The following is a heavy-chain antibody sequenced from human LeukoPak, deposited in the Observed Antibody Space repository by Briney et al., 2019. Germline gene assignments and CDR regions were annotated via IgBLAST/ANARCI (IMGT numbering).Heavy chain of an antibody. CDR2: ISSSGSTI. Sequence: LGGSLRLSCAASGFTFSDYYMSWIRQAPGRGLEWVSYISSSGSTIHYADSVKGRFTISRDNAKNSLYLQMNSLRAEDTAVYYCARDKYGDYVIDYWGQGTLVTVSS. V-gene: IGHV3-11*04. CDR1: GFTFSDYY. CDR3: ARDKYGDYVIDY. J-gene: IGHJ4*02. D-gene: IGHD4-17*01.